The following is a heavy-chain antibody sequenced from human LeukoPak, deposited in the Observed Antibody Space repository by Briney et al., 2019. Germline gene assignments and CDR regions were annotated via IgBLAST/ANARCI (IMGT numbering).Heavy chain of an antibody. V-gene: IGHV1-18*01. CDR1: GYSFNTYG. Sequence: GASVKVSCKASGYSFNTYGITWVRQAPGQGLEWMGWISGYNGNTDYAQKVQGRVTMTIDTSTSTAYMEVRSLRSDDTAVYFCARAKNFCRGVRCHDYWGQGTLVSVSS. D-gene: IGHD3-3*01. CDR2: ISGYNGNT. J-gene: IGHJ4*02. CDR3: ARAKNFCRGVRCHDY.